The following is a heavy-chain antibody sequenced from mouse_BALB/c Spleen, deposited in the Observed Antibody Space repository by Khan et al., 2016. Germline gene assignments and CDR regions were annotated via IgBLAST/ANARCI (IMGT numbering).Heavy chain of an antibody. V-gene: IGHV3-8*02. CDR1: GDSITSGY. Sequence: EVQLQESGPSLVKPSQTLSLTCSVTGDSITSGYWNWIRKFPGNKLEYMGYINFSGSTYYNPSLKSRISITRDTSKNPYYLQLNAGTTEDTSTYYCARYEGYYFDYWGQGTTLTVSS. CDR2: INFSGST. CDR3: ARYEGYYFDY. J-gene: IGHJ2*01.